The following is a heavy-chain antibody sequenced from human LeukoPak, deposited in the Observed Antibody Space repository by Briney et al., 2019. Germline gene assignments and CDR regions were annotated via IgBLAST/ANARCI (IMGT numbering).Heavy chain of an antibody. CDR2: ISSSGSAI. CDR1: GFSFGDYY. J-gene: IGHJ4*02. Sequence: GGSLRLSCAASGFSFGDYYMSWIRQAPGKGLEWVSYISSSGSAIYYADSVKGRFTISGDNAKNTLYLQMNSLRAEDTALYYCAKDVNSSGYYLGFDYWGQGTLVTVSS. CDR3: AKDVNSSGYYLGFDY. V-gene: IGHV3-11*01. D-gene: IGHD3-22*01.